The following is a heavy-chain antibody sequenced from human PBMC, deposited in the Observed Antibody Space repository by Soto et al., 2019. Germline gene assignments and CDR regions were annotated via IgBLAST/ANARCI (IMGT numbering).Heavy chain of an antibody. CDR2: TTNTGGSA. CDR1: GFTFSSSA. V-gene: IGHV3-23*01. Sequence: PGGSLRLSCAASGFTFSSSAMSWVRQAPGRGLEWVSSTTNTGGSAYYADSVKGRFTIFRDNSKNTLYLQMNSLRADDTAVYYCAKVAPAAGLDYWGQGTLVTVS. CDR3: AKVAPAAGLDY. J-gene: IGHJ4*02. D-gene: IGHD6-13*01.